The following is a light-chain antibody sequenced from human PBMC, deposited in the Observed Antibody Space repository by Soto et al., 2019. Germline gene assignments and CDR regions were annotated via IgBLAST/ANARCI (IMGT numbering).Light chain of an antibody. J-gene: IGKJ2*01. CDR3: QHYVDSPAYT. CDR1: QRLRREF. V-gene: IGKV3-20*01. Sequence: ESILTQSPGTLSLSPGERATLSCRGSQRLRREFLACYKQNPGQAPRLLMYQTSSRAPGVPDTFSGSGSGRDFSLPICVLEPADSAVYYCQHYVDSPAYTFRQGPKLEI. CDR2: QTS.